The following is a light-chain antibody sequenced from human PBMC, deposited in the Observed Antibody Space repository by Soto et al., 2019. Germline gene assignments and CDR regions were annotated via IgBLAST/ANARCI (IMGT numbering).Light chain of an antibody. V-gene: IGLV2-14*01. CDR1: SSDVGGYNY. Sequence: QSALTQPASVSGSPGQSITISCTGTSSDVGGYNYVSWYQQHPGKAPRLMIYEVSNRPSGVSNRFSGSKSGNTASLTISGLQAEDEADYHCCSYRDTTTVVFGGGSQLTVL. J-gene: IGLJ2*01. CDR2: EVS. CDR3: CSYRDTTTVV.